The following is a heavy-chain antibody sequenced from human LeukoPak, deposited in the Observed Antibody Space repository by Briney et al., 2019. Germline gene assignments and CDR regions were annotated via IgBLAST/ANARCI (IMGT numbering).Heavy chain of an antibody. V-gene: IGHV4-38-2*02. CDR3: ARDIAAAGTVLVGYFDY. D-gene: IGHD6-13*01. CDR1: GYSISSGYY. Sequence: PSETLSLTCTVSGYSISSGYYWGWIRPPPGKGLEWIGSIYHSGSTYYNPSLKSRVTISVDTSKDQFSLKLSSVTAADTAVYYCARDIAAAGTVLVGYFDYWGQGTLVTVSS. J-gene: IGHJ4*02. CDR2: IYHSGST.